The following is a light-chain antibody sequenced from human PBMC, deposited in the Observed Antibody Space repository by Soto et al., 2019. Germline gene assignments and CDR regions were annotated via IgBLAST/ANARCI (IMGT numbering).Light chain of an antibody. CDR2: SNN. CDR1: TSNIGSNT. CDR3: ASWDDSLNGPV. V-gene: IGLV1-44*01. J-gene: IGLJ2*01. Sequence: QLVLTQPPSASGTPGQRVTISCSGSTSNIGSNTVNWYQQLPGTAPKLLMYSNNQRPSGIPDRFSGSKSGPSASLAISGLQSEDEADYYCASWDDSLNGPVFGGGTKLTVL.